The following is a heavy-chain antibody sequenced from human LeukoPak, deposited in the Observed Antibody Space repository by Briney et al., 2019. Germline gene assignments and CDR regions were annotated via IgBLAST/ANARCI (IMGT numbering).Heavy chain of an antibody. Sequence: GGSLRLSCAASGFTFSNYWMAWVRQAPGKGPEWVANINLDGSQKYYVDSVTGRFTISRDNAKNSLHLQMVSLRDEDTAVYYCARGESARGWLIDYWGQGTLVTVSS. V-gene: IGHV3-7*01. CDR1: GFTFSNYW. CDR3: ARGESARGWLIDY. CDR2: INLDGSQK. D-gene: IGHD6-19*01. J-gene: IGHJ4*02.